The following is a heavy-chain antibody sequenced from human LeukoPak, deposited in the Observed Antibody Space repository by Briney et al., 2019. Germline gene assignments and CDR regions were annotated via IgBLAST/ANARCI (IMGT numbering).Heavy chain of an antibody. CDR1: GGSVNSDGYY. Sequence: SETLSLTCHVSGGSVNSDGYYWSWIRQHPGKGLEWIGFISYRGSTSFNPSLKSRVSISVDTSKNQFSLRLTSVTAADTAVYYCARDVVLTASPDAFDIWGQGTMVSVSS. J-gene: IGHJ3*02. D-gene: IGHD2-21*02. V-gene: IGHV4-31*03. CDR3: ARDVVLTASPDAFDI. CDR2: ISYRGST.